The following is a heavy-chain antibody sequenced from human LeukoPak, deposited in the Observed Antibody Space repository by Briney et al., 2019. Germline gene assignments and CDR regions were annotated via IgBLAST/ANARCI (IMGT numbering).Heavy chain of an antibody. CDR3: ARGGAGVDTAMINFDY. D-gene: IGHD5-18*01. Sequence: SETLSPPCAVYGGSFSGFYWSWVRQPPGKGLEWIWGINHSGSTNYNPSLKSRVTISVDTSKNQFSLKLSSVTAADTAVYYCARGGAGVDTAMINFDYWGQGTLVTVSS. V-gene: IGHV4-34*01. J-gene: IGHJ4*02. CDR1: GGSFSGFY. CDR2: INHSGST.